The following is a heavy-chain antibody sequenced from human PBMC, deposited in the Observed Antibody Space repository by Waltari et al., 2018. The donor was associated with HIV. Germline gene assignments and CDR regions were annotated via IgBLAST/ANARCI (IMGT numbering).Heavy chain of an antibody. CDR2: INPKTGDT. CDR3: TRGLALRIAGAGADV. V-gene: IGHV1-8*01. J-gene: IGHJ6*02. Sequence: QSPTEVKRPGASVRVSCRTSGYTVVNHDITWVRQAVGEGLQWMGYINPKTGDTHCLEKYWGRVTLTRNISTATAYFDLTNLTRDDTATYYWTRGLALRIAGAGADVWGQGTTVIVSS. D-gene: IGHD4-17*01. CDR1: GYTVVNHD.